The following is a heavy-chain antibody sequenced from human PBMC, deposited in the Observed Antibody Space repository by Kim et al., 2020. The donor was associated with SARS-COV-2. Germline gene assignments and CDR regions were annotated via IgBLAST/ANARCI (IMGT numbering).Heavy chain of an antibody. V-gene: IGHV4-39*01. Sequence: PSLKSRVTISVDTSKNQFSLKLSSVTAADTAVYYCARPQHSYGDYYMDVWGKGTTVTVSS. J-gene: IGHJ6*03. CDR3: ARPQHSYGDYYMDV. D-gene: IGHD5-18*01.